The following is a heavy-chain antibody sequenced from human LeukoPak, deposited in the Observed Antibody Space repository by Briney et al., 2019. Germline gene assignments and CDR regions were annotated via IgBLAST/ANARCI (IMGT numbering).Heavy chain of an antibody. J-gene: IGHJ4*02. CDR2: ISGSGGST. D-gene: IGHD6-19*01. CDR3: AKGSSRGWISYYFDY. CDR1: GFTFSTYG. Sequence: GGTLRLSCAASGFTFSTYGMSWVRQAPGKGLEWVSAISGSGGSTYYADSVKGRFTISRDNSNNTLYLQMNSLRAEDSAVYYCAKGSSRGWISYYFDYWGQGTLVTVSS. V-gene: IGHV3-23*01.